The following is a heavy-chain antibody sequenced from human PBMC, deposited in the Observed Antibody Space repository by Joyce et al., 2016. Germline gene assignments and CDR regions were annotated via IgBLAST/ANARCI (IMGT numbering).Heavy chain of an antibody. CDR2: IKQDGSAV. CDR3: ARGKAFDV. Sequence: EVQLVESGGGLVQPGGSLRLSCAASGFSFSGNSMVGLRQAPGGGMEWVANIKQDGSAVYYPDSVKGRFTVSRDNARSLVHLQMVSLRVEDTALYYCARGKAFDVWGQGTMVTVSS. V-gene: IGHV3-7*01. CDR1: GFSFSGNS. J-gene: IGHJ3*01.